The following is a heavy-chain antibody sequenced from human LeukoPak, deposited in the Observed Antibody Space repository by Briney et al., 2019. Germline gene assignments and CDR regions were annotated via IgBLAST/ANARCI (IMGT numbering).Heavy chain of an antibody. CDR1: GYSFSTYW. J-gene: IGHJ3*02. D-gene: IGHD2-8*01. Sequence: GESLKISCKGSGYSFSTYWIGWVRQMPGKGLEWMGIIYPGDSDTRYSPPFQGQVTISADKSTSTAYMELSSLRSEDTAVYYCARRYCPNGVCYHDRGAFDIWGQGTMVTVSS. CDR3: ARRYCPNGVCYHDRGAFDI. CDR2: IYPGDSDT. V-gene: IGHV5-51*01.